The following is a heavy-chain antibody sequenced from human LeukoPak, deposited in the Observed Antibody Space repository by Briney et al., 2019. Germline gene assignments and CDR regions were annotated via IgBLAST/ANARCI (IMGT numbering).Heavy chain of an antibody. CDR1: GGSISSYY. J-gene: IGHJ4*02. V-gene: IGHV4-59*12. D-gene: IGHD3-22*01. CDR3: ARGRGSYLDSGYKFDY. Sequence: SETLSLTCTVSGGSISSYYWSWIRQPPGKGLEWIGYIYYSGSTNYNPSLKSRVTISVDTSKNQFSLKLSSVTAADTAVYYCARGRGSYLDSGYKFDYWGQGTLVTVSS. CDR2: IYYSGST.